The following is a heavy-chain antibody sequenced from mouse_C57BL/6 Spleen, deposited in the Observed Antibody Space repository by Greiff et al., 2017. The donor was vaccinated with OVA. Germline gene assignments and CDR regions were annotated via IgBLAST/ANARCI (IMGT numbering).Heavy chain of an antibody. V-gene: IGHV1-80*01. CDR2: IYPGDGDT. J-gene: IGHJ4*01. CDR1: GYAFSSYW. Sequence: VKLVESGAELVKPGASVKISCKASGYAFSSYWMNWVKQRPGKGLEWIGQIYPGDGDTNYNGKFKGKATLTADKSSSTAYMQLSSLTSEDSAVYFCARRTRYYAMDYWGQGTSVTVSS. CDR3: ARRTRYYAMDY.